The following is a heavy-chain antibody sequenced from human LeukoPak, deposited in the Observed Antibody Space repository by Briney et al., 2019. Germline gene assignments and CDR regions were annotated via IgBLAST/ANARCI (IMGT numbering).Heavy chain of an antibody. Sequence: ASVKVSCKASGYTFTGYYMHWVRHAPGQGLVWMGWINPNSGGTNYAQKFQGRVTMTRDTSIGTAYMELNRLRSDDTAVYYCARGIGDYGDSGFDYWGQGTLVTVSS. J-gene: IGHJ4*02. CDR2: INPNSGGT. CDR1: GYTFTGYY. CDR3: ARGIGDYGDSGFDY. V-gene: IGHV1-2*02. D-gene: IGHD4-17*01.